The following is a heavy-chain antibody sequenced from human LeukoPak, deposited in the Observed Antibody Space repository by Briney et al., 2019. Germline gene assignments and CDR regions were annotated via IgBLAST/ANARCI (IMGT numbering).Heavy chain of an antibody. J-gene: IGHJ3*02. CDR2: ISGSGGST. V-gene: IGHV3-23*01. CDR3: AKSFYCSGGSCYSPDDAFDI. CDR1: GFTFSSYA. D-gene: IGHD2-15*01. Sequence: PGGSLRLSCAASGFTFSSYAMSWVRQAPGKGLEWVSAISGSGGSTYYADSVKGRFTISRGNSKNTLYLQMNSLRAEDTAVYYCAKSFYCSGGSCYSPDDAFDIWGQGTMVTVSS.